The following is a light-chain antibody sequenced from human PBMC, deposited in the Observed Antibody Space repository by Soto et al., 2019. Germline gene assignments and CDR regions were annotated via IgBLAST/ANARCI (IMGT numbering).Light chain of an antibody. J-gene: IGKJ5*01. Sequence: IVLTQSPGTLSLSPGERATLSCRASQSVSSSYLAWYQQKPGQAPRLXXYGASSRANGIPDRFSGSGSGTDFTLTISRLEPEDFAVYYCQQYGSSPTITFGQGTRLEIK. CDR3: QQYGSSPTIT. V-gene: IGKV3-20*01. CDR1: QSVSSSY. CDR2: GAS.